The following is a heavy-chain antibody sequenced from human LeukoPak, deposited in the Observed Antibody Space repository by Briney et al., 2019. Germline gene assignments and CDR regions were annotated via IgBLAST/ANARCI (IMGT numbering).Heavy chain of an antibody. V-gene: IGHV4-4*02. D-gene: IGHD6-13*01. CDR3: TTAFGYSRD. CDR1: GGSISSSW. Sequence: SETLSLTCAVSGGSISSSWWSWVRQPPGKGLEWIGEISHSGTTNYNPSLRSRVTISVDKSKNQFSLELSSVTAADTAVYYCTTAFGYSRDWGQGTLVTVSS. CDR2: ISHSGTT. J-gene: IGHJ4*02.